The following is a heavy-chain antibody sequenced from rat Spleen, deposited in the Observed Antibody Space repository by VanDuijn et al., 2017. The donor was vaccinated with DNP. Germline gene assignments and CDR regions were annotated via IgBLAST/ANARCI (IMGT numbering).Heavy chain of an antibody. Sequence: EVQLVESGGGLVQPGRSLKLSCTASGLSFRNYDMAWVRQAPTKGLEWVASISSSGGTIYYRDSVKGRFTVSRDNAKSTLYLQMNSLRSEDTATYYCTREGYPGMHFDYWGQGVMVTVSS. V-gene: IGHV5-27*01. CDR2: ISSSGGTI. CDR3: TREGYPGMHFDY. J-gene: IGHJ2*01. D-gene: IGHD1-4*01. CDR1: GLSFRNYD.